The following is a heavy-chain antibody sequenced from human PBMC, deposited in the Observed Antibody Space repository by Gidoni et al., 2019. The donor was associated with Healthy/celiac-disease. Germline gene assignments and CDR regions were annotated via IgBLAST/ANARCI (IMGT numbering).Heavy chain of an antibody. J-gene: IGHJ4*02. CDR2: INWNGGRT. Sequence: EVQLVESGGGVVRPGGSLRLSFAASGFPFDDYGMSWVRQAPGKGLEWVSGINWNGGRTGYADSVKGRFTISRDNAKNSLYLQMNRLRAEDTALYYCARDEGYSGSQGYNYWGQGTLVTVSS. D-gene: IGHD5-12*01. CDR1: GFPFDDYG. V-gene: IGHV3-20*03. CDR3: ARDEGYSGSQGYNY.